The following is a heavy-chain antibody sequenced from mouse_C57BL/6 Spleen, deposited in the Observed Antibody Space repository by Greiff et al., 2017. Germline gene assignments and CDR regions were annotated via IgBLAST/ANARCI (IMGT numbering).Heavy chain of an antibody. J-gene: IGHJ4*01. V-gene: IGHV1-63*01. CDR2: IYPGGGYT. CDR3: ARLWLRDYYAMDY. Sequence: VQLQQSGAELVRPGTSVKMSCKASGYTFTNYWIGWAKQRPGHGLEWIGDIYPGGGYTNYNEKFKGKATLTADKSSSTAYMQFSSLTSEDSAIYYCARLWLRDYYAMDYWGQGTSVTVSS. CDR1: GYTFTNYW. D-gene: IGHD2-2*01.